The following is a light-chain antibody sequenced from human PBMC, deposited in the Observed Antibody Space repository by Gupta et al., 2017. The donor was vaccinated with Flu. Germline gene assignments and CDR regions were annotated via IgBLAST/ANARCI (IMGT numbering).Light chain of an antibody. V-gene: IGKV1-9*01. J-gene: IGKJ4*01. CDR3: QQPIGYPILS. CDR1: QDIVGY. CDR2: AAS. Sequence: SFLSASVGDRVTITCRASQDIVGYLAWYKQKPGRAPNLLLYAASTWQNGVPSRFSGSGYGTEFTLTITSRQQEDSATYYCQQPIGYPILSFGRGTTVETK.